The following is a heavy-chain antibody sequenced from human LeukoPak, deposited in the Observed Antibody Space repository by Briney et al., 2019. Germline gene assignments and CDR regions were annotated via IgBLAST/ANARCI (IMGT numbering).Heavy chain of an antibody. CDR2: ISTSGGST. J-gene: IGHJ4*02. CDR3: AKGQLWSPADY. D-gene: IGHD5-18*01. Sequence: GGSLILSCVASGFTFSSYAMSWVRQAPGKGLKWVSIISTSGGSTHYADSVKGRFTISRDNSKNTLYLQMNSLRAEDTAVYYCAKGQLWSPADYWGQGTLVTVSP. V-gene: IGHV3-23*01. CDR1: GFTFSSYA.